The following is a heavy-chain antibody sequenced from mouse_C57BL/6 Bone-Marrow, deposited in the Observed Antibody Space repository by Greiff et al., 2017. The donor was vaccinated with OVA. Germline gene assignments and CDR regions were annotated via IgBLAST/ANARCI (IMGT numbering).Heavy chain of an antibody. Sequence: EVKVVESGGGLVKPGGSLKLSCAASGFTFSDYGMHWVRQAPEKGLEWVAYISSGSSTIYYADTVKGRFTISRDNAKNTLFLQMTSLRSEDTAMYYCASSYGSSYDYWGQGTTLTVSS. J-gene: IGHJ2*01. D-gene: IGHD1-1*01. V-gene: IGHV5-17*01. CDR2: ISSGSSTI. CDR3: ASSYGSSYDY. CDR1: GFTFSDYG.